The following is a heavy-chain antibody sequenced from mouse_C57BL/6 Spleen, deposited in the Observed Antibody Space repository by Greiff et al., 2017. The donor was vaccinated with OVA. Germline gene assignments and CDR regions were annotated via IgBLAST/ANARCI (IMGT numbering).Heavy chain of an antibody. J-gene: IGHJ4*01. Sequence: EVQLQQSGPELVKPGASVKISCKASGYTFTDYYMNWVKQSHGKSLEWIGDINPNNGGTSYNQKFKGKATLTVDKSSSTAYMELRSLTSEDSAVYYCARFPWAMDYWGQGTSVTVSS. CDR2: INPNNGGT. CDR1: GYTFTDYY. V-gene: IGHV1-26*01. CDR3: ARFPWAMDY.